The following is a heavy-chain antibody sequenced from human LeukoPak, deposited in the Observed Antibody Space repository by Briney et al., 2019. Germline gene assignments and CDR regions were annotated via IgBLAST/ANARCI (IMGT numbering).Heavy chain of an antibody. CDR2: IKPNSAGT. Sequence: ASVRVSCTAPGYTFSGSFMHWVRQAPGQGLEWMGWIKPNSAGTRYAQKFQGRFTMTRDTSINTAYMELSSLRSEDTAVYYCAGTRGGYCSSTSCLPDYWGQGTLVTVSS. D-gene: IGHD2-2*01. V-gene: IGHV1-2*02. CDR1: GYTFSGSF. CDR3: AGTRGGYCSSTSCLPDY. J-gene: IGHJ4*02.